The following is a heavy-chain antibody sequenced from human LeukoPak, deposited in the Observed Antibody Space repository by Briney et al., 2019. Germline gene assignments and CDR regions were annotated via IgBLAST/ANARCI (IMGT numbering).Heavy chain of an antibody. J-gene: IGHJ6*02. D-gene: IGHD3-10*01. V-gene: IGHV4-34*01. CDR1: GVSFSGYY. Sequence: PSETLSLTCAVYGVSFSGYYWSWIRQPPGKGLEWIGEINHSGSTNYNPSLKSRVTISVDTSKNQFSLKLSSVTAADTAVYYCARVVTMVRGVTSYYYYYGMDVWGQGTTVTVSS. CDR2: INHSGST. CDR3: ARVVTMVRGVTSYYYYYGMDV.